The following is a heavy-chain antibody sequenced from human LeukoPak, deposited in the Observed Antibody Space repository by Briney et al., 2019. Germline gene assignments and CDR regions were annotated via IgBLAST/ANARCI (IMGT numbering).Heavy chain of an antibody. J-gene: IGHJ4*02. CDR3: AKNYASGTYYIDY. CDR1: GFIFSNYA. V-gene: IGHV3-23*01. Sequence: PGGSLRLSCAASGFIFSNYAMSWVRQAPGQGLEWVSSIHGSGGSTFYADSVKGRSTISRDNSKNTLYLQMNSLRAGDTALYYCAKNYASGTYYIDYWGQGTLVTVSS. D-gene: IGHD3-10*01. CDR2: IHGSGGST.